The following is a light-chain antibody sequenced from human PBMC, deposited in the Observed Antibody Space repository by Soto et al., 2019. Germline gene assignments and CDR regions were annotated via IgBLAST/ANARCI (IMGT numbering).Light chain of an antibody. CDR3: ASLTTTNFV. Sequence: QSALTQPRSVSGSPGQSVTISCTGTSSDVGGYNYVSWYQQHPGKAPKLMIYDVSKRPSGVPDRFSGSKSGNTASLTISGLQAEDEADYYCASLTTTNFVFGSGTKLTAL. CDR1: SSDVGGYNY. V-gene: IGLV2-11*01. CDR2: DVS. J-gene: IGLJ1*01.